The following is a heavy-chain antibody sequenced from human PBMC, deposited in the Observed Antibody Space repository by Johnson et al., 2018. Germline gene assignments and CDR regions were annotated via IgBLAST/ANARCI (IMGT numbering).Heavy chain of an antibody. D-gene: IGHD4-17*01. V-gene: IGHV1-69*01. CDR3: AGGYGDYEVGYYGMDV. CDR2: IIPLLVTT. Sequence: QVQLVQSGAEVKTPGSSVKISCKASRDTFVDYAITWVRQAPGQGLEWMGGIIPLLVTTNYAQKFQGRITITAEESTSTGYMELSSLRSEDSAVYYCAGGYGDYEVGYYGMDVWGQGTTVTVSS. J-gene: IGHJ6*02. CDR1: RDTFVDYA.